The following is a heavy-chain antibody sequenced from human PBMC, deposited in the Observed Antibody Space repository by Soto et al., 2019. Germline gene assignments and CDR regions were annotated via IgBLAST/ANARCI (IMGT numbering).Heavy chain of an antibody. Sequence: GASVKVSCKASGGTFSSYAISWLRQAPGQGLEWMGGIIPIFGTANYAQKFQGRVTITADESTSTAYMELSSLRSEDTAVYYCARNSNPGASWFDPWGQGTLVTVSS. CDR2: IIPIFGTA. CDR1: GGTFSSYA. V-gene: IGHV1-69*13. CDR3: ARNSNPGASWFDP. D-gene: IGHD4-4*01. J-gene: IGHJ5*02.